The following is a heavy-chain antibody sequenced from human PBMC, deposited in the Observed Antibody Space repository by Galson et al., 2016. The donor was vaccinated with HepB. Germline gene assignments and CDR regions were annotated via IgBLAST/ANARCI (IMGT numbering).Heavy chain of an antibody. CDR1: GFTASSTY. CDR3: ARDSPIWD. V-gene: IGHV3-53*01. Sequence: SLRLSCAASGFTASSTYMTWVRQAPGKGLEWVSGIYSGGNTYYADSVKGRFTISRDNSKSTLYLQMNSLRVEDTAMYYCARDSPIWDWGQGTLVTVSS. J-gene: IGHJ4*02. D-gene: IGHD3-9*01. CDR2: IYSGGNT.